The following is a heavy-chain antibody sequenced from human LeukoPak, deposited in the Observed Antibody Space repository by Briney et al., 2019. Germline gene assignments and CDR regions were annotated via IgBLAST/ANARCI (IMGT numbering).Heavy chain of an antibody. D-gene: IGHD3-3*01. CDR1: GGTFSSYA. Sequence: SVKVSCKASGGTFSSYAISWVRQAPGQGLEWMGGVIPIFGTANYAQKFQGRVTITADESTSTAYMELSSLRSEDTAVYYCARDSGGIFGVIRAPDYWGQGTLVTASS. V-gene: IGHV1-69*13. J-gene: IGHJ4*02. CDR2: VIPIFGTA. CDR3: ARDSGGIFGVIRAPDY.